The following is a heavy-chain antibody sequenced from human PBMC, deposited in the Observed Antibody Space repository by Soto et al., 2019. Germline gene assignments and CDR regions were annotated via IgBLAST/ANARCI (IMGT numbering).Heavy chain of an antibody. Sequence: EVQLLESGGGLVQPGGSLRLSCAASGFTCSSYAMSWVRQAPGKGLEWVSAISGSGGSTYYADSVKGRFTISRDNSKNTLYLQMNSLRAEDTAVYYCAQDLFGSPRGGAWFDPWGQGTLVTVSS. CDR3: AQDLFGSPRGGAWFDP. V-gene: IGHV3-23*01. CDR1: GFTCSSYA. CDR2: ISGSGGST. J-gene: IGHJ5*02. D-gene: IGHD3-10*02.